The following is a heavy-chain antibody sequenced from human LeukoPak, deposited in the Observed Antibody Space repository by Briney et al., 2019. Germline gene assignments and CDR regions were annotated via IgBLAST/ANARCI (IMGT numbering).Heavy chain of an antibody. J-gene: IGHJ3*02. D-gene: IGHD1-26*01. CDR2: IYYSGST. CDR1: GGSISSYY. V-gene: IGHV4-59*01. CDR3: ARDGEWELRGAFDI. Sequence: SETLSLTCTASGGSISSYYWSWIRQPPGKGLEWIGYIYYSGSTNYNPSLKSRVTISVDTSKNQFSLKLSSVTAADTAVYYCARDGEWELRGAFDIWGQGTMVTVSS.